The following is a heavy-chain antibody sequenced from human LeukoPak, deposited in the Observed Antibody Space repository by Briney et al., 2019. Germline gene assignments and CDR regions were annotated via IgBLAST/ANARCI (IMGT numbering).Heavy chain of an antibody. CDR3: AKGPYSSSWYYFDY. D-gene: IGHD6-13*01. J-gene: IGHJ4*02. Sequence: PGGSLRLSCAASGFTFDDYAMHWVRQAPGKGLEWVSGISWNSGSIGYADSVKGRFTSSRENAKNSLYLQMNSLRAEDTALYYCAKGPYSSSWYYFDYWGQGTLVTVSS. V-gene: IGHV3-9*01. CDR1: GFTFDDYA. CDR2: ISWNSGSI.